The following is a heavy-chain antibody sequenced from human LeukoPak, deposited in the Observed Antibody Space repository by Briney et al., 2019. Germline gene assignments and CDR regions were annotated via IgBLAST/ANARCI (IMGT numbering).Heavy chain of an antibody. CDR3: ARDYCSGGSCYLYGY. CDR1: GFTFSSYS. V-gene: IGHV3-21*01. Sequence: GSLRLSCAASGFTFSSYSMNWVRQAPGKGLEWASSISSSSSYIYYADSVKGRFTISRDNAKNSLYLQMNSLRAEDTAVYYCARDYCSGGSCYLYGYWGQGTLVTVSS. D-gene: IGHD2-15*01. CDR2: ISSSSSYI. J-gene: IGHJ4*02.